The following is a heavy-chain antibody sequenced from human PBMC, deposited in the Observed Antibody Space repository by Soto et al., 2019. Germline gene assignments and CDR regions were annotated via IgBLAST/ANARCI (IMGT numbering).Heavy chain of an antibody. J-gene: IGHJ4*02. CDR2: IYSDGSV. CDR1: GFTVSSNY. D-gene: IGHD3-22*01. V-gene: IGHV3-53*04. CDR3: AREGYHDSSGYEPDY. Sequence: EVQLVVSGGGLVQPGGSLRLSCVASGFTVSSNYMTWVRQAPGKGLEWVSFIYSDGSVYYADSVKGRFSVSRHNSKNTVYLQMNSLATEDTAVYYCAREGYHDSSGYEPDYWGQGTLVTVSS.